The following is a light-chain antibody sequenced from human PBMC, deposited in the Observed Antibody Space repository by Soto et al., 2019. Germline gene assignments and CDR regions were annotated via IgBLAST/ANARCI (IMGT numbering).Light chain of an antibody. CDR1: QSVSSN. CDR2: GES. CDR3: QQYNNWPTYT. J-gene: IGKJ2*01. Sequence: EIVMTQSPATLSVSPGERATLSCRASQSVSSNFAWYQQKPGQAPRLLIYGESTRATGIPARFSGSGSGTEFTLTISSLQSEDVAVYYCQQYNNWPTYTFCQGTKLEIK. V-gene: IGKV3-15*01.